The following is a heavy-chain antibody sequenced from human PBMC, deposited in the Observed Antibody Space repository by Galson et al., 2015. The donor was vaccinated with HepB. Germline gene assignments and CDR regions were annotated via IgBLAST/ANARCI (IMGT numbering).Heavy chain of an antibody. V-gene: IGHV4-31*03. J-gene: IGHJ3*02. CDR1: GGSISSGGYY. CDR2: IYYSGST. CDR3: ARDVRFGVVIIPSGYAFDI. Sequence: TLSLTCTVSGGSISSGGYYWSWIRQHPGKGLEWIGYIYYSGSTYYNPSLKSRVTISVDTSKNQFSLKLSSVTAADTAVYYCARDVRFGVVIIPSGYAFDIWGQGTMVTVSS. D-gene: IGHD3-3*01.